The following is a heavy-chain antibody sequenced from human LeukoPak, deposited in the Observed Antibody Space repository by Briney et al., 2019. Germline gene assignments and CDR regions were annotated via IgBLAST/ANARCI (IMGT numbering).Heavy chain of an antibody. CDR1: GFTFSSYS. Sequence: GGSLRLSCAASGFTFSSYSMNWVRQAPGKGLEWVSYISSSSSTIYYADSVKGRFTISRDNAKNSLYLQMNSLRAEDMALYYCAKGGGGRLIYYYYMDVWGKGTTVTVSS. J-gene: IGHJ6*03. D-gene: IGHD3-16*01. V-gene: IGHV3-48*04. CDR3: AKGGGGRLIYYYYMDV. CDR2: ISSSSSTI.